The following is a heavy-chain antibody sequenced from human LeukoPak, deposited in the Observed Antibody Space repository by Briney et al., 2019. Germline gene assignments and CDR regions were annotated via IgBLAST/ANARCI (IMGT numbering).Heavy chain of an antibody. CDR2: INIRSTGT. CDR1: GFTFSNHA. Sequence: GGSLRLSCTVSGFTFSNHAMNWVRQSPGKGLEWISGINIRSTGTYYADSVKGRFTISREDSKNTLYLQMNSLSVEDTAIYYCAKLLGTMWPMWGLDVWGQGTTVTVSS. J-gene: IGHJ6*02. V-gene: IGHV3-23*01. D-gene: IGHD2-8*02. CDR3: AKLLGTMWPMWGLDV.